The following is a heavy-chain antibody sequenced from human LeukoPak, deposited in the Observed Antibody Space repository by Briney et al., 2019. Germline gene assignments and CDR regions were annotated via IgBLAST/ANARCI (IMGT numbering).Heavy chain of an antibody. CDR2: INHSGST. D-gene: IGHD2-2*02. V-gene: IGHV4-34*01. Sequence: SETLSLTCAVYGGSFSGYYWSWIRQPPGKGLEWIGEINHSGSTNYNPPLKSRVTISVDTSKNQFSLKLSSVTAADTAVYYCARGAISPYWGQGTLVTVSS. CDR3: ARGAISPY. CDR1: GGSFSGYY. J-gene: IGHJ4*02.